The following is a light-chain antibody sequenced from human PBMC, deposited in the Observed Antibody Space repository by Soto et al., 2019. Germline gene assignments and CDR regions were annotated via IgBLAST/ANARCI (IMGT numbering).Light chain of an antibody. CDR3: QKYNSAPWT. J-gene: IGKJ1*01. Sequence: EVVLTQSPGTLSLSPGERATLSCRASQTVNSNLAWYQQKPGQAPRLLIYGASTRATGIPARFSGSGSGTDFTLTISSLQPEDVATYYCQKYNSAPWTFGQGTKVDIK. V-gene: IGKV3-15*01. CDR2: GAS. CDR1: QTVNSN.